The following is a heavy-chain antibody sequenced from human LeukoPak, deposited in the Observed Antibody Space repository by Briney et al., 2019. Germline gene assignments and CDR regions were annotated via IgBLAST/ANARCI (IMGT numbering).Heavy chain of an antibody. CDR1: GFTFSSYW. D-gene: IGHD3-22*01. CDR2: INSDGSST. CDR3: AKREDYYDSSGYHFDY. J-gene: IGHJ4*02. V-gene: IGHV3-74*01. Sequence: GGSLRLSCAASGFTFSSYWMHWVRQAPGKGLVWVSRINSDGSSTSYADSVKGRFTISRDNAKNTLYLQMNSLRAEDTAVYYCAKREDYYDSSGYHFDYWGQGALVTVSS.